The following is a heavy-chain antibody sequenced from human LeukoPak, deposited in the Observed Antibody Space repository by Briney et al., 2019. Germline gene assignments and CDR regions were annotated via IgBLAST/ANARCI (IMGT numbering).Heavy chain of an antibody. D-gene: IGHD6-13*01. V-gene: IGHV3-30-3*01. Sequence: PGRSLRLSCAASGFTFSSYAMHWVRQAPGKGLVWVAVISYDGSNKYYADSVKGRFTISRDNSKNTLYLQMNSLRAEDTAVYYCARCSYSSSWAGSDYWGQGTLVTVSS. CDR2: ISYDGSNK. J-gene: IGHJ4*02. CDR3: ARCSYSSSWAGSDY. CDR1: GFTFSSYA.